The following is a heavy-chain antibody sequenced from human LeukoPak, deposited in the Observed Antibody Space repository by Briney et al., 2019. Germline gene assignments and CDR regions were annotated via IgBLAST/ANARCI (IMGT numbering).Heavy chain of an antibody. V-gene: IGHV4-59*01. D-gene: IGHD1/OR15-1a*01. Sequence: SETLSLTCTVSGGSSSSNYWSGIRQPPGKGLEWIGNIYYSGSTNYNPSLKSRVTISLDTSKNQFSLKLSSVTAADTAVYYCARSHSPTNFDYWGQGTLVTVSS. CDR1: GGSSSSNY. CDR3: ARSHSPTNFDY. J-gene: IGHJ4*02. CDR2: IYYSGST.